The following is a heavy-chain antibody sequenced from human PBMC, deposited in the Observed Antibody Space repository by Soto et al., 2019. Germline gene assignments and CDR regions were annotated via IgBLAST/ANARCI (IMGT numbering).Heavy chain of an antibody. D-gene: IGHD3-3*01. CDR2: INPNSGGT. J-gene: IGHJ6*02. CDR1: GYTFTGYY. Sequence: GASVKVSCKASGYTFTGYYMHWVRQAPGQGLEWMGWINPNSGGTNYAQKFQGWVTMTRDTSISTAYMELSRLRSDDTAVYYCARDRVYYDFWSGYYTGRVGNYYYGMDVWGQGTTVTVSS. V-gene: IGHV1-2*04. CDR3: ARDRVYYDFWSGYYTGRVGNYYYGMDV.